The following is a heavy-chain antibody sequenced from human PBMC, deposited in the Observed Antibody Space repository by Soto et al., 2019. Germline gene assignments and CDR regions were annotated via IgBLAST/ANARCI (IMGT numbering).Heavy chain of an antibody. V-gene: IGHV4-59*01. CDR2: MYNTGST. CDR3: ARVSAPWVIIDY. J-gene: IGHJ4*02. D-gene: IGHD2-21*01. CDR1: GGSISRDY. Sequence: SETLSLTCTVSGGSISRDYWSWIRQPPGKGLEWIGYMYNTGSTNYNPSLKSRVTISVDTSKNQFSLKLSPVTAADTAVYYCARVSAPWVIIDYWGQGTLVTVSS.